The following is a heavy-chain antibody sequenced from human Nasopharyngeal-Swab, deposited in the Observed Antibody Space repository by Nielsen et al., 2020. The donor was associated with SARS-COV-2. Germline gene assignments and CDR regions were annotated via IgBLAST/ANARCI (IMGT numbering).Heavy chain of an antibody. CDR3: TTVRGWYLRPDYYYYYYMDV. V-gene: IGHV3-15*01. D-gene: IGHD6-19*01. CDR1: GFTFSSYS. CDR2: IKSKTDGGTT. Sequence: GGSLRLSCAASGFTFSSYSMNWVRQAPGKGLEWVGRIKSKTDGGTTDYAAPVKGRFTISRGDSKNTLYLQMNSLKTEDTAVYYCTTVRGWYLRPDYYYYYYMDVWGKGTTVTVSS. J-gene: IGHJ6*03.